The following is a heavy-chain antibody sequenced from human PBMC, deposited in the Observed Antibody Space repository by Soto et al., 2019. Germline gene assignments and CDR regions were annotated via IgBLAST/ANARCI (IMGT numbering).Heavy chain of an antibody. D-gene: IGHD1-20*01. J-gene: IGHJ6*02. V-gene: IGHV1-69*13. CDR1: GGTFSSYA. CDR2: IIPIFGTA. Sequence: SVKVSCKASGGTFSSYAISWVRQAPGQGLEWMGGIIPIFGTANYAQKFQGRVTITADEPTSTAYMELSSLRSEDTAVYYCARDNWNNPYYYYGMDVWGQGTTVTVSS. CDR3: ARDNWNNPYYYYGMDV.